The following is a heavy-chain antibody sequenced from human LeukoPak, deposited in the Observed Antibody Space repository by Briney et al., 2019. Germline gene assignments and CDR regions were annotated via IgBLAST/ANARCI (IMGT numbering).Heavy chain of an antibody. V-gene: IGHV3-53*01. CDR2: IYSGGST. D-gene: IGHD1-26*01. CDR1: GFTVSSNY. Sequence: GGPLRLSCAASGFTVSSNYMSWVRQAPGKGLEWVSVIYSGGSTYYADSVKGRFTISRDNAKNSLYLQMNSLRAEDTALYYCAATYSGNWEFDYWGQGTLVTVSS. J-gene: IGHJ4*02. CDR3: AATYSGNWEFDY.